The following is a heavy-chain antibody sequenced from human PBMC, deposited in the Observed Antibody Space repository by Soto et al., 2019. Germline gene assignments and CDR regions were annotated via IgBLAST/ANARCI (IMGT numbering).Heavy chain of an antibody. V-gene: IGHV4-39*01. CDR1: GGSISSSSYY. J-gene: IGHJ6*02. CDR3: ASHLDTAMVKGFYYYYGMDV. Sequence: SETLSLTCTVSGGSISSSSYYWGWIRQPPGKGLEWIGSIYYSGSTYYNPSLKSRVTISVDTSKNQFSLKLSSVTAADTAVYYCASHLDTAMVKGFYYYYGMDVWGQGTTVTAP. D-gene: IGHD5-18*01. CDR2: IYYSGST.